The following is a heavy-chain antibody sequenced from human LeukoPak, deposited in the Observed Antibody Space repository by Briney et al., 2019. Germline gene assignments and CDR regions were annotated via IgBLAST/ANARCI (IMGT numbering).Heavy chain of an antibody. CDR3: ARHAVAGVVDY. J-gene: IGHJ4*02. V-gene: IGHV2-70*04. CDR1: GISLSTSGMR. Sequence: SGPALVKPTQTLTLTCTFSGISLSTSGMRVSWIRQPPGKALEWLARIDWDDDKFYSTSLKTRLTISKDTSKNQVVLTMTNMDPVDTATYYCARHAVAGVVDYWGQGTLVTVSS. CDR2: IDWDDDK. D-gene: IGHD6-19*01.